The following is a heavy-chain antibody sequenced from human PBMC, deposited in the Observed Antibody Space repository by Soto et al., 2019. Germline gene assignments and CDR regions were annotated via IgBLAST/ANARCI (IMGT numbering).Heavy chain of an antibody. Sequence: PGGSLRLSCAASGFTFSSYGMHWVRQAPGKGLEWVAVISYDGSNKYYADSVKGRFTISRDNSKNTLYLQMNSLRAEDTAVYYCAKDEKYYDSLTGYYYYYMDVWGKGTTVTVSS. CDR1: GFTFSSYG. D-gene: IGHD3-9*01. J-gene: IGHJ6*03. V-gene: IGHV3-30*18. CDR2: ISYDGSNK. CDR3: AKDEKYYDSLTGYYYYYMDV.